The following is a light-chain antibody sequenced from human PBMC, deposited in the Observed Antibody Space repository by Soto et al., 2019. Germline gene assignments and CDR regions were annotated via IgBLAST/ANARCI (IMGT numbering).Light chain of an antibody. Sequence: EIVLTQSPAKLSLSPGESATLSCRASQSITGSIAWYQQKPGQAPRLLIYDVANWDVGIPARFSGSGSVTHFALTITSLEHEAFAVYYCQQRSSWPLTFCGGTRVE. CDR2: DVA. CDR3: QQRSSWPLT. J-gene: IGKJ4*01. CDR1: QSITGS. V-gene: IGKV3-11*01.